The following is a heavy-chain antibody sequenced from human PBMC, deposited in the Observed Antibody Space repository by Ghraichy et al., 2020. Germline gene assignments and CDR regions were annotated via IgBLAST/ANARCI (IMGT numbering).Heavy chain of an antibody. CDR3: AGDCSSTSCYDGP. CDR2: IYTSGST. Sequence: SETLSLTCPFSGAPISSYYWSWIRLRAGKALEWIGRIYTSGSTNYNPSLKSRVTMSVDTSKNQFSLKLSSVTAADTAVYYCAGDCSSTSCYDGPWGQGTLLTASS. D-gene: IGHD2-2*01. V-gene: IGHV4-4*07. CDR1: GAPISSYY. J-gene: IGHJ5*02.